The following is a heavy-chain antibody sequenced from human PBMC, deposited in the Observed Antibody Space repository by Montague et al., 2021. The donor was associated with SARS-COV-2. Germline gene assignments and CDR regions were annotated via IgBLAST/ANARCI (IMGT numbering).Heavy chain of an antibody. Sequence: SLRLSCAASGFTFGDHAMHWVRQAPGKGPEWISGITWDSGTLGYSDSVKGRFTISRDNAKNSLYLQMNSLRVEDTALYYCAKDSDYYDSSGYFDYWGQGTLVTVSS. D-gene: IGHD3-22*01. CDR3: AKDSDYYDSSGYFDY. CDR1: GFTFGDHA. CDR2: ITWDSGTL. V-gene: IGHV3-9*01. J-gene: IGHJ4*02.